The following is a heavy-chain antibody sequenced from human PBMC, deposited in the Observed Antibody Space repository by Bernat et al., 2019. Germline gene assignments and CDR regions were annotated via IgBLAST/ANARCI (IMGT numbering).Heavy chain of an antibody. D-gene: IGHD3-3*01. CDR3: TKDRRAILET. Sequence: QVQLVESGGGVVQPGGSLRLSCAESGFTFSSNGMHWVRQAPGKGLEWVAFIQYDGNNEYYADSVKGRFTISRDNSKNTLYLQMNSLTVEDMAVYDCTKDRRAILETWGQGTMVTVSS. V-gene: IGHV3-30*02. CDR2: IQYDGNNE. J-gene: IGHJ3*01. CDR1: GFTFSSNG.